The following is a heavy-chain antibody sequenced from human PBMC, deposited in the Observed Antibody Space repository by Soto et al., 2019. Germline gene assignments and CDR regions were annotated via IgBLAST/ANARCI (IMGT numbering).Heavy chain of an antibody. V-gene: IGHV4-61*01. CDR2: FYYTGST. CDR3: ARRWGRSFDY. CDR1: GGSVSSGNYY. D-gene: IGHD2-15*01. Sequence: SETLSLTCTVSGGSVSSGNYYWSWIRQPPGKGLEWIGYFYYTGSTNYTPSLKSRVTISVDTSKNQFSLKLTPVTAADTAVYYCARRWGRSFDYWGQGTLVTVSS. J-gene: IGHJ4*02.